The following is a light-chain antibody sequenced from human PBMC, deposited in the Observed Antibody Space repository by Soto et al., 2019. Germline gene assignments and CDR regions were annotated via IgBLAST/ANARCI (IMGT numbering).Light chain of an antibody. V-gene: IGKV3-15*01. CDR3: HQATSGPLT. CDR2: GAS. Sequence: IVMTQSPVTLSMSPGDRATLSCRASQNVATNVAWYQQKPGQAPRLLIYGASIRATGVPARFSGSGSGTEFTLSVDSVQSEDFAVFYCHQATSGPLTFGRGTRVEV. J-gene: IGKJ1*01. CDR1: QNVATN.